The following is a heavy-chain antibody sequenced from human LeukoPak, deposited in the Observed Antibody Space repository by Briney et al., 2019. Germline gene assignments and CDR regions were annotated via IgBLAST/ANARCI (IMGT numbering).Heavy chain of an antibody. V-gene: IGHV1-18*01. D-gene: IGHD6-13*01. CDR3: ARGLRRIAAAGTLDAFDS. J-gene: IGHJ3*02. CDR1: GYTFTSYG. Sequence: GASEKVSCKASGYTFTSYGISWVRQAPGQGLEWMGWISAYNGNTNYAQKLQGRVTMTTDTSTSTAYMELRSLRSDDTAVYYCARGLRRIAAAGTLDAFDSWGQGTMVTVSS. CDR2: ISAYNGNT.